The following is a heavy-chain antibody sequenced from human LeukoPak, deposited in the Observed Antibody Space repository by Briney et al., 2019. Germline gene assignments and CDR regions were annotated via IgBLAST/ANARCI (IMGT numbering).Heavy chain of an antibody. Sequence: GGSLRLSCAASGFTFDDYYMSWIRQAPGKGLEWLSYINVGGTDTHYADSVKGRFTISRDNAKKSLYLEMNNLRAEDTAVYYCATDGAGFDTWGQGVLVTVSS. J-gene: IGHJ5*02. CDR3: ATDGAGFDT. V-gene: IGHV3-11*01. CDR2: INVGGTDT. CDR1: GFTFDDYY.